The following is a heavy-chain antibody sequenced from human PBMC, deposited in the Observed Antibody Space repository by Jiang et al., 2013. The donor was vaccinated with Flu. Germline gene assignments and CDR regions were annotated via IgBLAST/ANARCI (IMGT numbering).Heavy chain of an antibody. CDR1: GGSISSTSYY. Sequence: GSGLVKPSETLSLTCTVSGGSISSTSYYWGWIRQPPGKGLEWIGNIYNTGDTFYSPSLTSRVTMSVDASKNQFSLRLRSVTDADTAVYYCARALTYGFYFDYWGQGTLVIASS. CDR3: ARALTYGFYFDY. D-gene: IGHD4-17*01. V-gene: IGHV4-39*01. J-gene: IGHJ4*02. CDR2: IYNTGDT.